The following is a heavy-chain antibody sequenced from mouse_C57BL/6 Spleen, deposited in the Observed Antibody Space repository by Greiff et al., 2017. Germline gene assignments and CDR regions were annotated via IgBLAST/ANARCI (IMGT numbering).Heavy chain of an antibody. CDR1: GYTFTGYG. J-gene: IGHJ2*01. D-gene: IGHD2-2*01. V-gene: IGHV1-81*01. Sequence: VQLQQSGAELARPGASVKLSCKASGYTFTGYGISWVKQRTGQGLEWIGEIYPRSGNTYYNEKFKGKATLTADKSSSTAYMELRSLTSDDSAVYFFARDGVYYGYDLYYFDYWGQGTTLPVSS. CDR3: ARDGVYYGYDLYYFDY. CDR2: IYPRSGNT.